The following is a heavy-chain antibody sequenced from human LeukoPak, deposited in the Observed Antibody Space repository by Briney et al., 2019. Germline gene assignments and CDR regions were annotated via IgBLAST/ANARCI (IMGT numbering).Heavy chain of an antibody. CDR1: GFTFSILD. D-gene: IGHD5-12*01. Sequence: GGSLRLSCAASGFTFSILDMSWVRQAPGKGLEWVSAISGNGGRTYYADSVKGRFTISRDNSKNTLYLQMNSLRAEDTAVYYCARDSGYEFDYWGQGTLVTVSS. CDR3: ARDSGYEFDY. V-gene: IGHV3-23*01. CDR2: ISGNGGRT. J-gene: IGHJ4*02.